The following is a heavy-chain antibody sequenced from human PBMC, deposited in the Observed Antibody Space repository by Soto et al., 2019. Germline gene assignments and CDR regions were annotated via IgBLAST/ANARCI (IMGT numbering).Heavy chain of an antibody. J-gene: IGHJ4*02. Sequence: QVQLQQWGAGLLKPSETLSLTCAVYGGSFSGYYWSWIRQPPGKGLEWIGEINHSGSTNYNPSLKSRVTISVDTSKNQFSLKLSSVTAADTAVYSCARIRGEDYWGQGILVTVSS. CDR2: INHSGST. CDR1: GGSFSGYY. V-gene: IGHV4-34*01. CDR3: ARIRGEDY.